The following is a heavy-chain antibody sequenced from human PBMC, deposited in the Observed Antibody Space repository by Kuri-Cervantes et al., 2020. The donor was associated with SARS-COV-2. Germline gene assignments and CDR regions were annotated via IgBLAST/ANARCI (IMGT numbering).Heavy chain of an antibody. CDR2: INPDGSYT. CDR3: VRDGDHWNFDY. V-gene: IGHV3-74*01. D-gene: IGHD1-1*01. CDR1: GFTFSGHW. J-gene: IGHJ4*02. Sequence: GGSLRLSCAASGFTFSGHWIHWVRQAPGKGLVWVSRINPDGSYTNNAASVKGRFTISRDNAKNMLFLQMNSLRAEDTAVYYCVRDGDHWNFDYWGQGTLVTVSS.